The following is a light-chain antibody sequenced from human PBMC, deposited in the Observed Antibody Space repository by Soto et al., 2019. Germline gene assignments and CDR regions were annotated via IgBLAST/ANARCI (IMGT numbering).Light chain of an antibody. CDR2: AAS. Sequence: DIQLTQSPSFLSASVGDRVTITCRASQGISSYLAWYQQKPGKAPKLLIYAASTLQSGVPSRFSGSGSGTEFTLAISSRQPEDCATYYRQQLNSYPPPFGGGTKVQIQ. CDR3: QQLNSYPPP. V-gene: IGKV1-9*01. CDR1: QGISSY. J-gene: IGKJ4*01.